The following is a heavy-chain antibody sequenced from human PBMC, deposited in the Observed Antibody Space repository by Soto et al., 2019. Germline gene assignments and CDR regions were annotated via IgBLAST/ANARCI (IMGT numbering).Heavy chain of an antibody. D-gene: IGHD1-1*01. CDR1: GFTFSTYG. J-gene: IGHJ3*02. V-gene: IGHV3-33*01. CDR2: IVNDGSAK. CDR3: ARDDEFGNENGFDI. Sequence: QVQLVESGGGVVQPGASLRLSCAVSGFTFSTYGFHWVRQPPGKGLEWVAVIVNDGSAKYHADSLEGRFTISRDNSKDTVYLQMNSLRVEYTAVYYCARDDEFGNENGFDIWGQGTRVTVSS.